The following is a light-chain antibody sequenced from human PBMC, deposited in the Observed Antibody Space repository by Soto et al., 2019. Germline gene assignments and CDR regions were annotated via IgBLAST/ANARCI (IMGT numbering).Light chain of an antibody. CDR2: DIS. CDR3: QQYNDWPFT. J-gene: IGKJ4*01. Sequence: EIVMTQSPATLSVSPGERATLSCRASQSVTSNLAWYQQKPGQAPSLLIYDISARATGIPTRFSGSGSGTEFTLTIRRLQAEAFSVYYCQQYNDWPFTFGGGTKVEIK. CDR1: QSVTSN. V-gene: IGKV3D-15*01.